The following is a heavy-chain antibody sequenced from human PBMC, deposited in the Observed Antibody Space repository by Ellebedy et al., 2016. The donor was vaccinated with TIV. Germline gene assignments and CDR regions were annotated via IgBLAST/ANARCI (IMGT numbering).Heavy chain of an antibody. Sequence: KVSCKGSGYSFSSYWIGWVRQMPGKGLEWMGIIYPGDSDTRYSPSFQGQVTISADKSISSAYLQWSSLTASDTAMYYCARKPPGIGAAGHDFWGQGTLVTVSS. J-gene: IGHJ4*02. V-gene: IGHV5-51*01. CDR2: IYPGDSDT. CDR3: ARKPPGIGAAGHDF. CDR1: GYSFSSYW. D-gene: IGHD6-13*01.